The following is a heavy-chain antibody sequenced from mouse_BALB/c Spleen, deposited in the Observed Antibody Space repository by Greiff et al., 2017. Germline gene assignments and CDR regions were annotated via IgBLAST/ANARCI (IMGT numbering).Heavy chain of an antibody. V-gene: IGHV1-63*02. CDR3: ARLGNKPYYYAMDY. CDR1: GYTFTNYW. Sequence: QVQLQQSGAELVRPGTSVKISCKASGYTFTNYWLGWVKQRPGHGLEWIGDIYPGGGYTNYNEKFKGKATLTADTSSSTAYMQLSSLTSEDSAVYFCARLGNKPYYYAMDYWGQGTSVTVSS. D-gene: IGHD2-1*01. CDR2: IYPGGGYT. J-gene: IGHJ4*01.